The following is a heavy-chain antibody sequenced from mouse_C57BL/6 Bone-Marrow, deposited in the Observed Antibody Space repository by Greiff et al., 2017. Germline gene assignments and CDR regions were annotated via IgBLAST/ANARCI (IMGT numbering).Heavy chain of an antibody. CDR1: GFTFSDYG. CDR3: ARSHYYGSSLIAY. Sequence: EVQRVESGGGLVKPGGSLKLSCAASGFTFSDYGMHWVRQAPEKGLEWVAYISSGSSTIYYADTVKGRFTISRDNAKNTLFLQMTSLRSEDTAMYYCARSHYYGSSLIAYWGQGTLVTVSA. V-gene: IGHV5-17*01. J-gene: IGHJ3*01. CDR2: ISSGSSTI. D-gene: IGHD1-1*01.